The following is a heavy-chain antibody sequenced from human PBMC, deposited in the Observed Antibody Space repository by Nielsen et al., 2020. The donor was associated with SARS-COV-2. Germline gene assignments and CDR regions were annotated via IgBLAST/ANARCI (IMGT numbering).Heavy chain of an antibody. V-gene: IGHV1-69*13. D-gene: IGHD5-18*01. CDR1: GCTFSSYA. CDR3: ASPPRGYSYGSSFDY. J-gene: IGHJ4*02. Sequence: SVTVSCKASGCTFSSYAISWVRQAPGQGLEWMGGIIPIFGTANYAQKFQGRVTITADESTSTAYMELSSLRSEDTAVYYCASPPRGYSYGSSFDYWGQGTLVTVSS. CDR2: IIPIFGTA.